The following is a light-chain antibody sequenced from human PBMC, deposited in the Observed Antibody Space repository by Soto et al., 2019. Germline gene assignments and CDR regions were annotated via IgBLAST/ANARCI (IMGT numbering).Light chain of an antibody. CDR1: NIGSKS. Sequence: SYELTQPPSVSVAPGKTARITCGGNNIGSKSVHWYQQKPGQAPVLVIYYDSDRPSGIPERFSGSNSGNTATLTISRVEAGDEADYYCQVWDGSSDPWVFCGGTKLTVL. CDR2: YDS. V-gene: IGLV3-21*04. CDR3: QVWDGSSDPWV. J-gene: IGLJ3*02.